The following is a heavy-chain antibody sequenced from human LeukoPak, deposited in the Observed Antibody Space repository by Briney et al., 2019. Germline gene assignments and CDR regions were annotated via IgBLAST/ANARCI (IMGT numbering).Heavy chain of an antibody. V-gene: IGHV4-59*08. Sequence: SETLSLTCTVSGDSISSSYWSWIRQPPGKGLEWIGYIYYSGGTKYNPSLKSRVTMLLDTSKNQFSLKLSSVTAADTAVYYCARSSHMTVNGRFDPWGQGTLVTVSS. J-gene: IGHJ5*02. CDR1: GDSISSSY. CDR2: IYYSGGT. CDR3: ARSSHMTVNGRFDP.